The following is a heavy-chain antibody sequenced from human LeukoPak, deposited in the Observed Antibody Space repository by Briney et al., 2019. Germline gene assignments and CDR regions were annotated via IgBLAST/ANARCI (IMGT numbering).Heavy chain of an antibody. CDR3: AGHYGSGRYHYYFMDL. CDR1: RFTFSSYW. D-gene: IGHD3-10*01. J-gene: IGHJ6*03. Sequence: GGSLRLSCAASRFTFSSYWMNWVRQAPGKGLEWVSRINSDGSSTIYADSVKGRFTISRDYAKNTVYLQMNSLRVDDTAVYYCAGHYGSGRYHYYFMDLWGRGTTVTVSS. V-gene: IGHV3-74*01. CDR2: INSDGSST.